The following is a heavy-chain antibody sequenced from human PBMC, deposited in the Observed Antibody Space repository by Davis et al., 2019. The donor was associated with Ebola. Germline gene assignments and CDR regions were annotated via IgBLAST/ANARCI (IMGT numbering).Heavy chain of an antibody. D-gene: IGHD1-26*01. CDR3: ARHGEWELFDY. V-gene: IGHV4-59*08. Sequence: MPGGSLRLSCTVSGGSISSYYWSWIRQPPGKGLEWIGYIYYSGSTNYNPSLKSRVTMSVDTSKNHFSLKLSSVTAADTAVYYCARHGEWELFDYWGQGTLVTVSS. CDR2: IYYSGST. CDR1: GGSISSYY. J-gene: IGHJ4*02.